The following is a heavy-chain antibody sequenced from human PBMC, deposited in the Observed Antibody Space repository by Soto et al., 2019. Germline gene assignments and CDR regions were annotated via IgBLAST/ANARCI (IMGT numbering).Heavy chain of an antibody. Sequence: SDTLSLSCAGSAGSISSDFCSWIRQPAGKGLEWIGRIYTSGSTNSNPSLKSRVTMSVDTSQNQLSLKLSSVTAADTDVYYCARVGYGDFDYWGQGTLVTVS. J-gene: IGHJ4*02. V-gene: IGHV4-4*07. D-gene: IGHD4-17*01. CDR1: AGSISSDF. CDR3: ARVGYGDFDY. CDR2: IYTSGST.